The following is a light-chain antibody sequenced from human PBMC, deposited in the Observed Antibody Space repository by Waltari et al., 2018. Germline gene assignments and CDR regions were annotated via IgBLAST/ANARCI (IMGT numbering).Light chain of an antibody. CDR2: GAS. CDR1: QSVSSSY. V-gene: IGKV3-20*01. Sequence: EIVLMQSPGTLSLSTGERATISCRASQSVSSSYLAWYQQKPGQAPRLLIYGASSRATGIPDRFSGSGSGTDFTLTISRLEPEDFAVYYCQQYGSSPTWTFGQGTKVEIK. CDR3: QQYGSSPTWT. J-gene: IGKJ1*01.